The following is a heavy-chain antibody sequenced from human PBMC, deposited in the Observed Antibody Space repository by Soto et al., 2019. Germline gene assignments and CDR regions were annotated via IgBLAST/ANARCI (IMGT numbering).Heavy chain of an antibody. CDR2: INGSGAGT. D-gene: IGHD6-19*01. J-gene: IGHJ5*01. V-gene: IGHV3-23*01. CDR1: GFTLSRYA. CDR3: AKDPAGYSSGWFDY. Sequence: GSPRLSCAASGFTLSRYAMSWVRQAPGKGLEWVSTINGSGAGTDYADSVKGRFTISRDHSKNTVYLQMNSLSAEDTALYYCAKDPAGYSSGWFDYWGQGTLVTVSS.